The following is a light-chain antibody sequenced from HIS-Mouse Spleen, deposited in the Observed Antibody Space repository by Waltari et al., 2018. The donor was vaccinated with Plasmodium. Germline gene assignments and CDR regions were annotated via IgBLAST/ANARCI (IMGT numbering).Light chain of an antibody. Sequence: DIQMTHSPSSLSASVGDRVTITCRASQSISSDLNWYQQKPGKAPKLLIYAASSLQLGVPSRFSGSGSWTDFTLTSSSLQPEDFATYYCQQSYSTPWTFGQGTKVEIK. J-gene: IGKJ1*01. CDR2: AAS. CDR1: QSISSD. CDR3: QQSYSTPWT. V-gene: IGKV1-39*01.